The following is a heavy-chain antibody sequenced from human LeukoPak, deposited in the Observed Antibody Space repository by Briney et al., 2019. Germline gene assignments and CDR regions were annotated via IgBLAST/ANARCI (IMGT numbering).Heavy chain of an antibody. CDR2: INPNTGGT. J-gene: IGHJ5*02. CDR3: ARERSSGSYFGFDP. V-gene: IGHV1-2*02. CDR1: GYNFTGYY. Sequence: GASVKVSCKASGYNFTGYYLHWVRQAPGQGLEWMGWINPNTGGTNYAQKFQGRVTMTRDTSISTAYMELSRLRSDDTAVYYCARERSSGSYFGFDPWGQGTLVTVSS. D-gene: IGHD1-26*01.